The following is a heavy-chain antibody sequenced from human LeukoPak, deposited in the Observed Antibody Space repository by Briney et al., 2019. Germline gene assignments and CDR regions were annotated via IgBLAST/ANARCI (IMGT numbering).Heavy chain of an antibody. CDR3: ARGRGYYGSATRLYYYGMDV. Sequence: PSETLSLTCTVSGGSISSYYWSWIRQPPGKGLEWIGYIYYSGSTNYNPSLKSRVTISVDTFKNQFSLKLSSVTAADTAVYYCARGRGYYGSATRLYYYGMDVWGQGTTVTVSS. J-gene: IGHJ6*02. V-gene: IGHV4-59*01. CDR2: IYYSGST. CDR1: GGSISSYY. D-gene: IGHD3-10*01.